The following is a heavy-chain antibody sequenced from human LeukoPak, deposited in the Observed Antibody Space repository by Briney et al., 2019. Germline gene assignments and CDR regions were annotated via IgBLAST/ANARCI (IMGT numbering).Heavy chain of an antibody. J-gene: IGHJ1*01. D-gene: IGHD3-22*01. CDR3: ARDGVGYYDSSGYYYFQH. V-gene: IGHV1-46*01. Sequence: ASVKVSCKASGYTFTNYYMHWVRQAPGQGLEWMGIINPSGGSTSYAQKFQGRVTMTRDTSTSTVYMELSRLRSDDTAVYYCARDGVGYYDSSGYYYFQHWGQGTLVTVSS. CDR1: GYTFTNYY. CDR2: INPSGGST.